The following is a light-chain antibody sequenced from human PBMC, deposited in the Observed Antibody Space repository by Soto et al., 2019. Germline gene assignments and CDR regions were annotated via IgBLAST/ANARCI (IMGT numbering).Light chain of an antibody. Sequence: SSLTQPASVSGSPGQSITISCAGTSTDIGGYNHVSWYQQHPGKAPKVMLYEVTNRPSGVSNRFSGSKSGNNASLTISGLQAEDEADYYCTSFSLSSTLAVFGSAPKATVL. CDR3: TSFSLSSTLAV. V-gene: IGLV2-14*01. CDR1: STDIGGYNH. CDR2: EVT. J-gene: IGLJ1*01.